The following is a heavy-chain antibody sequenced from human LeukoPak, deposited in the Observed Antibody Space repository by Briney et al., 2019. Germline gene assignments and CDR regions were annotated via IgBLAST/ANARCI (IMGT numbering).Heavy chain of an antibody. CDR3: ARPLQGIVGATGFDY. J-gene: IGHJ4*02. CDR1: EYSFATYW. Sequence: GESLKISCQGSEYSFATYWIAWLRQMPGKGLEWMGIIYPSDSDTRYSTSFQGQVTISSDKSIKTAYLQWSSLKASDTAMYYCARPLQGIVGATGFDYWGQGTLVTVSS. D-gene: IGHD1-26*01. CDR2: IYPSDSDT. V-gene: IGHV5-51*01.